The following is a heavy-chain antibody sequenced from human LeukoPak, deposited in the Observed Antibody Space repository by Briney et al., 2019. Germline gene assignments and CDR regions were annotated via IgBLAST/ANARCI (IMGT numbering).Heavy chain of an antibody. V-gene: IGHV3-20*04. CDR1: GFVYENYG. CDR2: INWNGGKI. Sequence: PGGSLRLSCAASGFVYENYGMTWVRQAPGKGLEWVCGINWNGGKIVYADSVKGRFTISRDNAKNSLYLQMNSLRAEDTAVYYCARDPPSRGTRYFDYWGQGTLVTVSS. J-gene: IGHJ4*02. D-gene: IGHD3-16*01. CDR3: ARDPPSRGTRYFDY.